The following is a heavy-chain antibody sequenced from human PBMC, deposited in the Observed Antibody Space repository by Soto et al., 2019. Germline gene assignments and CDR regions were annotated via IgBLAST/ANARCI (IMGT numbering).Heavy chain of an antibody. V-gene: IGHV3-21*01. CDR3: ARSAAVRGVIRGINDYYYGMDV. Sequence: GGSLRLSCAASGFTFSSYSMNWVRQAPGKGLEWVSSISSSSSYIYYADSVKGRFTISRDNAKNSLYLQMNSLRAEDTAVYYCARSAAVRGVIRGINDYYYGMDVWGQGTTVTV. CDR1: GFTFSSYS. D-gene: IGHD3-10*01. J-gene: IGHJ6*02. CDR2: ISSSSSYI.